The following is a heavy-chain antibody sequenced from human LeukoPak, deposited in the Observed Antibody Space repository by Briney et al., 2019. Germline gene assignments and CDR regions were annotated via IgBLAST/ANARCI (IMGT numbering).Heavy chain of an antibody. CDR1: GFTVSSNY. V-gene: IGHV3-23*01. J-gene: IGHJ4*02. CDR3: AKGRGQGFDY. Sequence: GGSLRLSCAASGFTVSSNYMSWFRQAPGKGLEWVSGISGSGIGGRTHYADSVKGRFTISRDNSKNTLYLQMNSLRVEDTAVYYCAKGRGQGFDYWGQGTLVTVSS. D-gene: IGHD3-10*01. CDR2: ISGSGIGGRT.